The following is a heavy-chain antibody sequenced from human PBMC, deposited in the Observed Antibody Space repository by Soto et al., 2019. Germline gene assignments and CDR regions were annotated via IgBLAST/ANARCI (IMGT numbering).Heavy chain of an antibody. V-gene: IGHV4-39*01. Sequence: SETLSLTCTVSGGSISSSSYYWGWIRQPPGKGLEWIGSIYYSGSTYYNPSLKSRVTISVDTSKNQFSLKLSSVTAADTAVYYCATHPPYGPLDHWGQGTLVTVSS. CDR3: ATHPPYGPLDH. CDR1: GGSISSSSYY. D-gene: IGHD4-17*01. CDR2: IYYSGST. J-gene: IGHJ4*02.